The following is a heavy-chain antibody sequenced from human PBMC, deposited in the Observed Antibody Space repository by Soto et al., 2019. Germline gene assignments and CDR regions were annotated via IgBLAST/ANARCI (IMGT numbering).Heavy chain of an antibody. V-gene: IGHV3-53*02. CDR3: AKGAGFILAV. CDR2: TNTGGTT. J-gene: IGHJ6*02. D-gene: IGHD1-26*01. Sequence: EVQVLATGGGLIQPGGSLRLSCAASGFTVNSNYMSWVRQAPGEGLQWVSITNTGGTTYYADSVKGRFTVSRDNSKNTLYLQMNSLRAEDTAVYYCAKGAGFILAVWGQGPTVSVSS. CDR1: GFTVNSNY.